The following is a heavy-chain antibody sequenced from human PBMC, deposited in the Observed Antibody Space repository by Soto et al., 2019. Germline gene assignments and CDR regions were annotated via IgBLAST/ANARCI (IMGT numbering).Heavy chain of an antibody. V-gene: IGHV3-30*18. Sequence: QVQLVESGGGVDQPGRSLRLSCAASGFTFSSYGMHWVRQAPGKGLEWVAVISYDGSNKYYADSVKGRFTISRDNSKNTLYLQMNSLRAEDTAVYYCAKGWDGLSMDVWGQGTTVTVSS. CDR1: GFTFSSYG. D-gene: IGHD1-26*01. J-gene: IGHJ6*02. CDR3: AKGWDGLSMDV. CDR2: ISYDGSNK.